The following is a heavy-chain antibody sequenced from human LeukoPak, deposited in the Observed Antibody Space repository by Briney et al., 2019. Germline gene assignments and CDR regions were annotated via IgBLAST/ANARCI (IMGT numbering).Heavy chain of an antibody. V-gene: IGHV3-23*01. CDR2: ISGSGGST. D-gene: IGHD2-2*01. J-gene: IGHJ4*02. CDR1: GFTFSSYA. CDR3: AKLPILYCSSTSCYL. Sequence: GGSLRLSCAASGFTFSSYAMSWVRQAPGEGLEWVSAISGSGGSTYYADSVKGRFTISRDNSKNTLYLQMNSLRAEDTAVYYCAKLPILYCSSTSCYLWGQGTLVTVSS.